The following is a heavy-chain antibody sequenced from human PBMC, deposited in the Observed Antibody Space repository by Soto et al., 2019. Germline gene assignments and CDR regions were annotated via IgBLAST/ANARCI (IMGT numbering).Heavy chain of an antibody. V-gene: IGHV3-23*01. D-gene: IGHD3-9*01. Sequence: EVQLLESGGGLVQPGGSLRLSCAASGFTFSSYAMSWVRQAPGKGLKWVSAISGSGGSTYYADSVKGRFTISRDNSKNTLYLQMNSLRAEDTAVYYCAKDLVSYPATYYGILTGYYGGGYYYYGMDVWGQGTTVTVSS. CDR2: ISGSGGST. J-gene: IGHJ6*02. CDR3: AKDLVSYPATYYGILTGYYGGGYYYYGMDV. CDR1: GFTFSSYA.